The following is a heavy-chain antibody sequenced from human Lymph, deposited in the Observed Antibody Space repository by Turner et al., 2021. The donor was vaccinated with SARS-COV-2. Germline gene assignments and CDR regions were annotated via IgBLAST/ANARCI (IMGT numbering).Heavy chain of an antibody. Sequence: QVQLVESGGGVVQLVRSLRLTFAASGFTFSSCGMHWVRQAQGKGLDWVAVIWYDGSNKNYADSVNVRFPISRDNSKNTLYLQMNSLRAEDTAVYYCARTSYSGYDSVGDYWGQGTLVTVSS. V-gene: IGHV3-33*01. CDR1: GFTFSSCG. D-gene: IGHD5-12*01. CDR3: ARTSYSGYDSVGDY. CDR2: IWYDGSNK. J-gene: IGHJ4*02.